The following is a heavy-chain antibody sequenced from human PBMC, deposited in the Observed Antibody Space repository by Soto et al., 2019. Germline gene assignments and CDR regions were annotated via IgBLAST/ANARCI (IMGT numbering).Heavy chain of an antibody. Sequence: QITLKESGQTLVQPTQPLTLICSLSGFSINGGGVGVGWIRQPPGKAPEWLALPYWNADKWFSPSLQFRLSVKNDSSKTQVVLTMTHMAPKDTDTYYCAKRRALSNNFCLDKWGQGALVTVSS. J-gene: IGHJ1*01. D-gene: IGHD2-2*03. CDR2: PYWNADK. CDR3: AKRRALSNNFCLDK. CDR1: GFSINGGGVG. V-gene: IGHV2-5*01.